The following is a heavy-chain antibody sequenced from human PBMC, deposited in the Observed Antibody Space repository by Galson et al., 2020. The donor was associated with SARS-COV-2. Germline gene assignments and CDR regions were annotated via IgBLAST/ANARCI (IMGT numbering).Heavy chain of an antibody. CDR2: IIPILGIA. CDR1: GGTFSSYA. CDR3: ASRPPFLGPSNYYYYYMDV. J-gene: IGHJ6*03. Sequence: SVKVSCKASGGTFSSYAISWVRQAPAQGLEWMGGIIPILGIANYEQKFQGRVTITADKSTSTAYMELSSLRSEDTAVYSCASRPPFLGPSNYYYYYMDVWGKGTTVTVSS. V-gene: IGHV1-69*10. D-gene: IGHD2-8*01.